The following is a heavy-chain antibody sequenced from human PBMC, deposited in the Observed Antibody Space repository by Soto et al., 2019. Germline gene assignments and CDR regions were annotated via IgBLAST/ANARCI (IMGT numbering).Heavy chain of an antibody. CDR2: IYWGDDK. CDR1: GFSLSTSGVG. CDR3: AHRLAATGLFDY. V-gene: IGHV2-5*02. Sequence: QITLKESGPTLVKPTQTLTLTCTFSGFSLSTSGVGVGWIRQPPGKGLEWLALIYWGDDKRYSPSLKSRLTITKDTSKNQVVLTMTNMDPVDTATYYCAHRLAATGLFDYWGQGTLVTVSS. D-gene: IGHD6-13*01. J-gene: IGHJ4*02.